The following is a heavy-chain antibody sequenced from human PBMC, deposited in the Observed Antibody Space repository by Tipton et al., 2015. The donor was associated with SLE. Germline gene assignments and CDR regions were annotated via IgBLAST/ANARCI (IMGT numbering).Heavy chain of an antibody. CDR1: GYSISSGYY. Sequence: TLSLTCAVSGYSISSGYYWGWIRQPPGKGLEWIGSIYHSGSTYYNPSLKSRVTISVDTSKNQFSLKLSSVTAADTAVYYCARVLSYDFWSGYFGGPPDYWGQGTLVTVSS. V-gene: IGHV4-38-2*01. J-gene: IGHJ4*02. D-gene: IGHD3-3*01. CDR3: ARVLSYDFWSGYFGGPPDY. CDR2: IYHSGST.